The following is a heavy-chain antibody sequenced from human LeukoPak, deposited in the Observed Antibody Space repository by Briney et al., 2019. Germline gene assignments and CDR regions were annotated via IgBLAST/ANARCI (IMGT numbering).Heavy chain of an antibody. J-gene: IGHJ4*02. CDR1: GYTFTSYA. V-gene: IGHV7-4-1*02. Sequence: ASVTVSCKASGYTFTSYAMNWVRQAPGQGLEWMGWINTNTGNPTYAQGFTGRFVFSLDTSVSTAYLQISSLKAEDTAVHYCARLQSSGYYENFDYWGQGTLVTVSS. CDR3: ARLQSSGYYENFDY. CDR2: INTNTGNP. D-gene: IGHD3-22*01.